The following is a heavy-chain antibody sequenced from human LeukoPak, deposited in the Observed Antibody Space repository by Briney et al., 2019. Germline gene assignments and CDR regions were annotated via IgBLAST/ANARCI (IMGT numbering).Heavy chain of an antibody. CDR1: GYTFTSYY. V-gene: IGHV1-46*01. D-gene: IGHD3-10*01. CDR3: ARDRRYGSGSYYLVY. Sequence: ASVKVSCKASGYTFTSYYMHWVRQAPGQGLGWMGIINPSGGSTSYAQKFQGRVTMTRDTSTSTVYMELSSLRSEDTAVYYCARDRRYGSGSYYLVYWGQGTLVTVSS. CDR2: INPSGGST. J-gene: IGHJ4*02.